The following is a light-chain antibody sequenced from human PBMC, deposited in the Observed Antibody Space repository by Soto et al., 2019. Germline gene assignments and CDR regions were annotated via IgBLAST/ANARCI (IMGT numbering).Light chain of an antibody. CDR2: NAS. Sequence: GDRVTITCRASQDTSSALAWYQQKAGKTPKLLISNASNLERGVPSRFSGSGSGTDFTLTISSLQAEDFATYYCQQFKSYPLTFGGGTKVDIK. CDR1: QDTSSA. CDR3: QQFKSYPLT. J-gene: IGKJ4*01. V-gene: IGKV1-13*02.